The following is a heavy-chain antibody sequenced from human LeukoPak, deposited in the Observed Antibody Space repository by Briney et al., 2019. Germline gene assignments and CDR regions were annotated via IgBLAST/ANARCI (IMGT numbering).Heavy chain of an antibody. Sequence: PSETLSLTCTASGGSISGNSYFWGWIRQPPGKGLEWIVSMYYSGMTYYNPSLKSRVTVSVDTSKNQFSLKLSSMTSTDTAVYYCATIVGSTKVDDWGQGTLVTVSS. CDR3: ATIVGSTKVDD. CDR1: GGSISGNSYF. J-gene: IGHJ4*02. D-gene: IGHD1-26*01. V-gene: IGHV4-39*01. CDR2: MYYSGMT.